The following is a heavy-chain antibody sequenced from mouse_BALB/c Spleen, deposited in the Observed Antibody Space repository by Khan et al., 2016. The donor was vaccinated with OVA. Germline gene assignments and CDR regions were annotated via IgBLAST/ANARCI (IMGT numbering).Heavy chain of an antibody. CDR3: TRGEYDGDY. V-gene: IGHV1S22*01. J-gene: IGHJ2*01. CDR2: IYPGSGST. D-gene: IGHD2-14*01. CDR1: GYTFTSYW. Sequence: LQQPGSELVRHGASVKLSCKASGYTFTSYWMHWVKQRPGQGLEWIGNIYPGSGSTNYDETFKSKATLTVDTSSSTAYMQLSSLTSEDSAVYYCTRGEYDGDYWGQGTTLTVSS.